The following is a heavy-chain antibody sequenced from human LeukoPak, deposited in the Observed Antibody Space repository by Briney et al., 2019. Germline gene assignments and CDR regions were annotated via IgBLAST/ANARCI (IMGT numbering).Heavy chain of an antibody. D-gene: IGHD6-6*01. Sequence: GGSLRLSCAASGFTFSDYYMGWIRQAPGKGLEWVSYISSSGSTIYYADSVKGRFTISRDNAKNSLYLQMNSLRAEDTAVYYCARDLYSSSSHYFDYWGQGTLVTVSS. V-gene: IGHV3-11*04. CDR2: ISSSGSTI. CDR1: GFTFSDYY. J-gene: IGHJ4*02. CDR3: ARDLYSSSSHYFDY.